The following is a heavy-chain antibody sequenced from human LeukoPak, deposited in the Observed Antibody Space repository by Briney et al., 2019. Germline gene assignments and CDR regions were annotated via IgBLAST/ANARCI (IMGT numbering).Heavy chain of an antibody. D-gene: IGHD2-15*01. Sequence: GGSLRLSCAASGFTFTNYAMNWVRQAPGKGLEWVATVSYDGTDTSYADSVKGRFTISRDNAKNTLYLQVNSLRAEDTAVYYCARCSYSGGSCPDYWGQGTLATVSS. J-gene: IGHJ4*02. CDR2: VSYDGTDT. V-gene: IGHV3-30-3*01. CDR3: ARCSYSGGSCPDY. CDR1: GFTFTNYA.